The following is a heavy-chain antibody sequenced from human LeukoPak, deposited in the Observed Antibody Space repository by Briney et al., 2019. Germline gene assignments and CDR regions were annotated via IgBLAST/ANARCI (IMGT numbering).Heavy chain of an antibody. J-gene: IGHJ6*02. V-gene: IGHV3-9*01. D-gene: IGHD3-10*01. CDR2: ISWNSGNI. CDR3: TKDKGGHGSGSYIWAGMDV. Sequence: GGSLRLSCEASGFSFEDYAMHWVRQAPGKGLEWVSGISWNSGNIGYADYVKGRFTISRDNAKNSLYLQMNSLRAEDTALYYCTKDKGGHGSGSYIWAGMDVWGQGTTVTVSS. CDR1: GFSFEDYA.